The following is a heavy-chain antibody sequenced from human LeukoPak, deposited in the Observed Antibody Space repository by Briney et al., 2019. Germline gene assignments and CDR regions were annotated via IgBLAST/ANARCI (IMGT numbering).Heavy chain of an antibody. CDR2: IYYSGST. D-gene: IGHD6-13*01. CDR3: ARSASPYSSSSDYYYFDY. Sequence: PETLSLTCTVSGGSISSYYWSWIRQPPGKGLEWIGYIYYSGSTNYNPSLKSRVTISVDTSKNQFSLKLSSVTAADTAVYYCARSASPYSSSSDYYYFDYWGQGTLVTVSS. V-gene: IGHV4-59*01. CDR1: GGSISSYY. J-gene: IGHJ4*02.